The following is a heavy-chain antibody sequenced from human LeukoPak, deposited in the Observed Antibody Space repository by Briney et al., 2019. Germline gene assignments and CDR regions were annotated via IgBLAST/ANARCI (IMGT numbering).Heavy chain of an antibody. J-gene: IGHJ4*02. V-gene: IGHV3-7*05. Sequence: GGSLRLSCAASGFSFSAYAMSWVRQAPGKGLEWVANIKQDGSEKYYVDSVKGRFTISRDNAKNSLYLQMNSLRAEDTAVYYCARDLRYSYGYKAYWGQGTLVTVSS. CDR2: IKQDGSEK. CDR3: ARDLRYSYGYKAY. CDR1: GFSFSAYA. D-gene: IGHD5-18*01.